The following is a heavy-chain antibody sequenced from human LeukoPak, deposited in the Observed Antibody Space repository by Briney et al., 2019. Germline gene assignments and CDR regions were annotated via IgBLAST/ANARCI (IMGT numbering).Heavy chain of an antibody. V-gene: IGHV4-30-4*01. D-gene: IGHD2-8*01. CDR3: ARVPSRMLYGMDV. CDR1: GGSISSGDYY. CDR2: IYYSGST. J-gene: IGHJ6*02. Sequence: SETLSLTCTVSGGSISSGDYYWSWIRQPPGKGLEWIGYIYYSGSTYYNPSLKSRVTISVDTSKNQFSLKLSSVTAAGTAVYYCARVPSRMLYGMDVWGQGTTVTVSS.